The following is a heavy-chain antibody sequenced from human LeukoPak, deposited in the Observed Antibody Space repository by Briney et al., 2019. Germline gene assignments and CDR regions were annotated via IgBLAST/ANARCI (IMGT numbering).Heavy chain of an antibody. CDR3: ARLYSSSWSSMDV. J-gene: IGHJ6*02. D-gene: IGHD6-13*01. CDR2: IYPGDSDT. Sequence: GESLKISCTVSGYSFANYWIAWVRQMPGKGLEWMGIIYPGDSDTRYSPSFQGQVTISADKSISTAYLQWSSLKASDTAMYYCARLYSSSWSSMDVWGQGTTVTVSS. CDR1: GYSFANYW. V-gene: IGHV5-51*01.